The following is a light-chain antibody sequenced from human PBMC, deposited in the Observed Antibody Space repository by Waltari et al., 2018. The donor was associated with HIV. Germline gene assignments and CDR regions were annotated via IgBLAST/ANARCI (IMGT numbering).Light chain of an antibody. V-gene: IGLV2-23*02. CDR2: EVS. CDR3: CSYAGSSTPFV. J-gene: IGLJ1*01. CDR1: SSDVGSYNL. Sequence: QSALTQPASVSGSPGQSITISCTGTSSDVGSYNLVSWYQQYPGKVPKLRIYEVSKRPSGVSNRFSGSKSGNTASLTISGLQAEDEADYYCCSYAGSSTPFVFGTATKVTVL.